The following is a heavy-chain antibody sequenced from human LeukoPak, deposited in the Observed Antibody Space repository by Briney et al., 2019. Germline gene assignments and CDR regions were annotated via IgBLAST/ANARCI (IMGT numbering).Heavy chain of an antibody. V-gene: IGHV5-51*01. D-gene: IGHD3-22*01. CDR3: ARQGSGYYYDSVSWFDP. J-gene: IGHJ5*02. CDR2: IYPGDSDT. CDR1: GYSFTSYW. Sequence: GESLKISCKGSGYSFTSYWIGWVRQMPGKGLEWMGIIYPGDSDTRYSPSFQGQVTISADKSISTAYLQWSSLKASDTAMYYCARQGSGYYYDSVSWFDPWGQGTLVTVSS.